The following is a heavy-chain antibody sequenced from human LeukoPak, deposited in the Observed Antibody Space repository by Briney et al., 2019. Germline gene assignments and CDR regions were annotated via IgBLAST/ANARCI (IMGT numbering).Heavy chain of an antibody. CDR2: INAYNGNT. D-gene: IGHD3-22*01. CDR3: ATDRGLRGIVVITRNTKEQGIDY. CDR1: GYTCTSNG. V-gene: IGHV1-18*01. J-gene: IGHJ4*02. Sequence: SVKVSCKASGYTCTSNGISWVRKAPGQGLEWMGWINAYNGNTNYAQKLQGRVTMTTDPSTSTAYMELRSLRSDDTAVYYWATDRGLRGIVVITRNTKEQGIDYWGQGTLVTVSS.